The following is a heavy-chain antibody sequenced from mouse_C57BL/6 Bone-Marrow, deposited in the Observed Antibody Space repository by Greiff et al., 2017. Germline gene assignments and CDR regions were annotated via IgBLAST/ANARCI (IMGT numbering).Heavy chain of an antibody. V-gene: IGHV1-69*01. CDR2: IDPSDSYT. Sequence: QVQLQQSGAELVMPGASVKLSCKASGYTFTSYWMHWVKQRPGQGLEWIGEIDPSDSYTNYNQKFKGKSTLTVDKSSSTAYMQLSSLTSEDSAVYYCARKGDYYGSSGDYWGQGTTLTVSS. CDR1: GYTFTSYW. CDR3: ARKGDYYGSSGDY. D-gene: IGHD1-1*01. J-gene: IGHJ2*01.